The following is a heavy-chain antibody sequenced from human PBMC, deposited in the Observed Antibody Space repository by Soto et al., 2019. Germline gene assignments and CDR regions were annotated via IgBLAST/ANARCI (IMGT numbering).Heavy chain of an antibody. CDR2: IDWDDDK. CDR3: ARFFWSGYYLDY. J-gene: IGHJ4*02. CDR1: GFSLSTSGMC. D-gene: IGHD3-3*01. Sequence: SGPTLVNPTQTLTLTCTFSGFSLSTSGMCVSWIRQPPGQALEWLARIDWDDDKYYSTSLKTRLTISKDTSKNQVVLTMTNMDPVDTATYYCARFFWSGYYLDYWGQGTLVTVS. V-gene: IGHV2-70*11.